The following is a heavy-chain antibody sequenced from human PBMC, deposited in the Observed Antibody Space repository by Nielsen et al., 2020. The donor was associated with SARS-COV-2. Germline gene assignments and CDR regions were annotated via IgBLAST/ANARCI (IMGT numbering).Heavy chain of an antibody. D-gene: IGHD4-17*01. V-gene: IGHV3-33*01. Sequence: LTCAASGFTFSSYGMHWVRQAPGKGLEWVAVIWYDGSNKYYADSVKGRFTISRDNSKNTLYLQMNSLRAEDTAVYYCARDRGDYGDWNWFDPWGQGTLVTVSS. CDR1: GFTFSSYG. J-gene: IGHJ5*02. CDR3: ARDRGDYGDWNWFDP. CDR2: IWYDGSNK.